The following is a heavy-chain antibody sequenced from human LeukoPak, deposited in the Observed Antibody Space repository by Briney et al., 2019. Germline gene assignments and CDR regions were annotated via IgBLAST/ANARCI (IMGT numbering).Heavy chain of an antibody. D-gene: IGHD3-9*01. V-gene: IGHV3-30*18. CDR3: AKMGLRFFDWPPVSDAFDI. J-gene: IGHJ3*02. CDR2: ISYDGSNK. Sequence: PGGSLRLSCAASGFTFSSYGMHWVRQAPGKGLEWVAVISYDGSNKYYADSVKGRFTISRDNSKNTLYLQINSLRTEDTAVYYCAKMGLRFFDWPPVSDAFDIWGQGTMVTVSS. CDR1: GFTFSSYG.